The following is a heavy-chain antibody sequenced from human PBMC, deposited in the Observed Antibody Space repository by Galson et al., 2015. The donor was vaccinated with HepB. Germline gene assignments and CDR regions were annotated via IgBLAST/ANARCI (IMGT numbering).Heavy chain of an antibody. J-gene: IGHJ5*02. CDR3: ARSRGNWFDP. CDR1: DVSMSRYY. V-gene: IGHV4-4*07. CDR2: IHTSGHP. Sequence: ETLSLTCTISDVSMSRYYWSWIRQSAGKGLEWIGRIHTSGHPIYNPSLKSRLTMSFDTSKSQFSLKLNSVTAADTGVYYCARSRGNWFDPWGQGNLVTVSS.